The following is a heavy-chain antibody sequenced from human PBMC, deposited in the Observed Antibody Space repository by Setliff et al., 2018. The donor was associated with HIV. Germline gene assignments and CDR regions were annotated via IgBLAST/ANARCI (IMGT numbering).Heavy chain of an antibody. CDR2: IIPILGPA. V-gene: IGHV1-69*13. Sequence: GASVKVSCKVSGVTFSSSAISWVRQAPGQGLEWMGGIIPILGPANYAQKFQGRVTITADESTSTAYMELSSLRSEDTAVYYCAREGRPYYDSGRNWFDPWGQGTLVTVS. J-gene: IGHJ5*02. D-gene: IGHD3-10*01. CDR3: AREGRPYYDSGRNWFDP. CDR1: GVTFSSSA.